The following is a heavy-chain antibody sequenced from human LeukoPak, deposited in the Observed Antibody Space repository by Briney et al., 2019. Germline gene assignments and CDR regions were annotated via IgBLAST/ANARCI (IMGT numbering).Heavy chain of an antibody. J-gene: IGHJ4*02. CDR1: GFTFSSYG. D-gene: IGHD1-1*01. Sequence: PGGSLRLSCAASGFTFSSYGVHWVRQAPGKGLEWVAFIRYDGSNKYYADSVKGRFTISRDNSKNTLYLQMNSLRAEDTAVYYCAKDGKEGPPSYFDYWGQGTLVTVSS. CDR3: AKDGKEGPPSYFDY. V-gene: IGHV3-30*02. CDR2: IRYDGSNK.